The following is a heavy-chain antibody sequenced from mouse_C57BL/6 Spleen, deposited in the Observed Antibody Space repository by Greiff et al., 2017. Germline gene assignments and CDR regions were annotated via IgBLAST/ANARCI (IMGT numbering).Heavy chain of an antibody. CDR1: GYAFSGYW. J-gene: IGHJ2*01. CDR2: IYPGAGDT. D-gene: IGHD3-2*02. CDR3: TSEGPGSSGYTYYFGY. Sequence: VKVVESGAELVKPGASVTISCKASGYAFSGYWMNWVKQRPGKGLEWIGQIYPGAGDTNYNGKFKGKATLTADKSSSTAYMQLSSLTSEDAAVYFRTSEGPGSSGYTYYFGYGGQGTTLTVSS. V-gene: IGHV1-80*01.